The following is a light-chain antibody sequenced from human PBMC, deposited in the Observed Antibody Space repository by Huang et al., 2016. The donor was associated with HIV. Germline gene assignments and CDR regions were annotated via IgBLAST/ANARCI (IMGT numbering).Light chain of an antibody. V-gene: IGKV1-NL1*01. CDR1: QDIRNS. CDR3: QQYYTPPLT. J-gene: IGKJ4*01. Sequence: DIQMTQSPSSLSASVGDSVTIACRASQDIRNSLAWYQQKPGKAPKLHLYAASRLESGVPSRFSGGGSGTYYTLTISGLQPEDFAPYYCQQYYTPPLTFGGGTKVEIK. CDR2: AAS.